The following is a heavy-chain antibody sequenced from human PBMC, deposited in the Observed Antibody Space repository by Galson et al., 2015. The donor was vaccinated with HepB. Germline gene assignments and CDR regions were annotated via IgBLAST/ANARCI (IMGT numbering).Heavy chain of an antibody. D-gene: IGHD4-17*01. Sequence: SVKVSCKASGYTFTGYYMHWVRQAPGQGLEWMGRINPNSGGTNYAQRFQGRVTMTRDTSISTAYMELSRLRSDDTAVYYCASWSTVTTPPFDYWGQGTLVTVSS. CDR3: ASWSTVTTPPFDY. J-gene: IGHJ4*02. CDR1: GYTFTGYY. CDR2: INPNSGGT. V-gene: IGHV1-2*06.